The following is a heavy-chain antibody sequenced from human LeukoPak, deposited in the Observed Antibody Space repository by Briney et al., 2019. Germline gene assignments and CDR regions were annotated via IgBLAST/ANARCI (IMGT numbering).Heavy chain of an antibody. V-gene: IGHV4-59*08. D-gene: IGHD3-22*01. CDR2: IYYSGST. CDR3: ARLLYDSSGYYYFDY. J-gene: IGHJ4*02. CDR1: GGSISGHY. Sequence: PSETLSLTCTVSGGSISGHYWSWIRQPPGKGLEWIGHIYYSGSTNYNPSLKSRVTMSVDTSKNQFSLKVTSVTAADTAVYYCARLLYDSSGYYYFDYWGQGTLVTVSS.